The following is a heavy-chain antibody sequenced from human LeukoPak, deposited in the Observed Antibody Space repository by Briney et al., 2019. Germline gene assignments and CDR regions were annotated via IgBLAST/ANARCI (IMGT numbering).Heavy chain of an antibody. J-gene: IGHJ4*02. CDR3: ARDPASSSWYYFDY. CDR1: GFTFSSYS. V-gene: IGHV3-21*01. Sequence: GGSLRLSCAASGFTFSSYSMNWVRQAPGKGLEWVSSISSSSSYIYYTDSVKGRFTISRDNAKNSLYLQMNSLRAEDTAVYYCARDPASSSWYYFDYWGQGTLVTVPS. D-gene: IGHD6-13*01. CDR2: ISSSSSYI.